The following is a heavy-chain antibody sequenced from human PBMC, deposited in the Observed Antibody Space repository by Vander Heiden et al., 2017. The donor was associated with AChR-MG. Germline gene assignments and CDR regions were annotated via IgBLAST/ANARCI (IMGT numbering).Heavy chain of an antibody. Sequence: EVQLLESGGGLIQPGGSLSLSCAAPGFTFSSYAMTWLRQAPGKGLGWVSAISGSGGSTYYADSVKGRFTISRDISKNTLCLQMNSLRADDTAVYYCGKGIRYCSGERCSYGMDAWGQGTTVIVSS. CDR1: GFTFSSYA. CDR2: ISGSGGST. CDR3: GKGIRYCSGERCSYGMDA. J-gene: IGHJ6*02. V-gene: IGHV3-23*01. D-gene: IGHD2-15*01.